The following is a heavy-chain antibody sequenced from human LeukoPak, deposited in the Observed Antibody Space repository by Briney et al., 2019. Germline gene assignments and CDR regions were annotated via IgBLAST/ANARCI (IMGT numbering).Heavy chain of an antibody. J-gene: IGHJ6*02. CDR1: GFTFSSYA. CDR3: ARENYYYGSGSPYGMDV. V-gene: IGHV3-30*14. D-gene: IGHD3-10*01. CDR2: MSFDVNNK. Sequence: PGGSLRLSCATSGFTFSSYAFHWVRQAPGKGLEWVATMSFDVNNKYYADSVRGRFTISRDKSKNTLYLQMNSLRAEDTAVYYCARENYYYGSGSPYGMDVWGQGTTVTVSS.